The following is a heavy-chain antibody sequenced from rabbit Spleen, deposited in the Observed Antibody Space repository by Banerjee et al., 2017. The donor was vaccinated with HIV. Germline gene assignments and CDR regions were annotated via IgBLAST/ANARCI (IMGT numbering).Heavy chain of an antibody. D-gene: IGHD8-1*01. Sequence: QSLEESGGDLVTPGASLPLPCTASGVSFCSNYYLCCFRQAPGKGLEWIACIDTGISGFTYFASWAKGRCTCPKTSSTTVTLQMTSLTAADTATQFCARDSGSSFSSYGMDLWGPGTLVTVS. J-gene: IGHJ6*01. CDR1: GVSFCSNYY. CDR3: ARDSGSSFSSYGMDL. CDR2: IDTGISGFT. V-gene: IGHV1S40*01.